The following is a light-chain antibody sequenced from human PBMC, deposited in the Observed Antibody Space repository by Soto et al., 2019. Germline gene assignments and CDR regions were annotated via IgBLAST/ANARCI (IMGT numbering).Light chain of an antibody. CDR3: HQYSSVPLT. V-gene: IGKV4-1*01. CDR1: QIILYNSNNKNC. Sequence: DIVMTQSPDSLAVFLGERATINCKSSQIILYNSNNKNCLAWYQQKPGQPPKLLIYWASTRESGVPDRFSGSGSEIDFTLTISSLQAEDVAVYYCHQYSSVPLTFGGGTKVEIK. J-gene: IGKJ4*01. CDR2: WAS.